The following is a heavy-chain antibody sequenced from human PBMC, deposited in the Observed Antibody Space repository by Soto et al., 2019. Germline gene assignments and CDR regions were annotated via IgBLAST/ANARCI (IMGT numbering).Heavy chain of an antibody. J-gene: IGHJ6*02. V-gene: IGHV5-10-1*01. Sequence: GESLKISCKGSGYSFTSYWISWVRQMPGKGLEWMGRIDPSDSYTNYSPSFQGHVTISADKSISTAYLQWSSLKASDTATYYCARFGYCSSTSCSYYYYGMDVWGQGTTVTVS. D-gene: IGHD2-2*01. CDR1: GYSFTSYW. CDR3: ARFGYCSSTSCSYYYYGMDV. CDR2: IDPSDSYT.